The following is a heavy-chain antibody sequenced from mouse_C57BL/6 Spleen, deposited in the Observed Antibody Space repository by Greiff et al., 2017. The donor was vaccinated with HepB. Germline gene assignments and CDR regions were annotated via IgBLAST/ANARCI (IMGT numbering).Heavy chain of an antibody. Sequence: QVQLQQPGAELVRPGSSVKLSCKASGYTFTSDWLHWVMQRPIQGLQWIGNIDPSDSETHYNQKFKDKATLTVDESSSTAYMQISSLTSEDSAVYYGARGDYDGSGGVAYWGQGTLVTVSA. CDR1: GYTFTSDW. J-gene: IGHJ3*01. V-gene: IGHV1-52*01. CDR3: ARGDYDGSGGVAY. D-gene: IGHD1-1*01. CDR2: IDPSDSET.